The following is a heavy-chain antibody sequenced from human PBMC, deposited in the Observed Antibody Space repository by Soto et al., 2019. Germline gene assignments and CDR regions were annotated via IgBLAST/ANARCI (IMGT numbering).Heavy chain of an antibody. Sequence: QVQLVESGGGVVQPGRSLRLSCAASGFTFSSYGMHWVRQAPGKGLEWVSFIWHYGSTEDYADSVKGRFTISRDKSKNTLYLQMNRLRAEDTAVYYCARELTYFSGSQGLYYFYGMDVWGQGTTVTVSS. CDR3: ARELTYFSGSQGLYYFYGMDV. V-gene: IGHV3-33*01. CDR2: IWHYGSTE. J-gene: IGHJ6*02. D-gene: IGHD6-19*01. CDR1: GFTFSSYG.